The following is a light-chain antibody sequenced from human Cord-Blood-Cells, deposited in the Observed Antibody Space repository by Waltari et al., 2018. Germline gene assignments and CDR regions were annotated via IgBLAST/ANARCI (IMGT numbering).Light chain of an antibody. J-gene: IGLJ1*01. V-gene: IGLV2-14*01. Sequence: QSALTHPPSVPGPLAQSIPTPAPATRLAAGVYPPSSWYQQHPGKAPKLMIYEVSNRPSGVSNRFSGSKSGNTASLTISGLQAEDEADYYCSSYTSSSTYVFGTGTKVTVL. CDR3: SSYTSSSTYV. CDR2: EVS. CDR1: RLAAGVYPP.